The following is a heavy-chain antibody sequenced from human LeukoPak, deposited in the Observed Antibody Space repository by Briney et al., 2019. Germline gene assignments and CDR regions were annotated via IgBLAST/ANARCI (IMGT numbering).Heavy chain of an antibody. V-gene: IGHV4-59*08. Sequence: SETLSLTCTASGGTISSYYWSWIRQPPGKGLEWIGYIYYSGSTNYNPSLKGRVTISVDTSKNQFSLKLISVTAADTAVYYCAVRPRRITMVRGATGAAFDIWGQGTMVSVFS. J-gene: IGHJ3*02. CDR1: GGTISSYY. CDR3: AVRPRRITMVRGATGAAFDI. CDR2: IYYSGST. D-gene: IGHD3-10*01.